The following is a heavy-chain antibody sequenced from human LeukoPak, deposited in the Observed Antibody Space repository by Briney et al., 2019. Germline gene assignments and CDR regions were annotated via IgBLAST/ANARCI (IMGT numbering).Heavy chain of an antibody. CDR3: TRGSYGPDY. D-gene: IGHD5-18*01. CDR2: VNNDGSNT. Sequence: PGGPLRLSCAASGFTFSVYWMHWVRQAPGKGLVWVSRVNNDGSNTIYADSVKGRFTISRDNAKNTLYLQMNSLRAEDTVVYYCTRGSYGPDYWGQGTLVTVSS. V-gene: IGHV3-74*01. J-gene: IGHJ4*02. CDR1: GFTFSVYW.